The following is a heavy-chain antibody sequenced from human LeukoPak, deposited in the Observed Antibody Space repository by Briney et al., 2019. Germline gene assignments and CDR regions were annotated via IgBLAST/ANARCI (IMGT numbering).Heavy chain of an antibody. CDR1: GGSITSGGYS. CDR3: ARAPVQLERRPNYYYYFGMDV. V-gene: IGHV4-30-2*01. D-gene: IGHD1-1*01. Sequence: PSETLSLTCAVSGGSITSGGYSWSWIRQPPGKGLEWIGYIYRGGTTYYNPTLKSRVTISVDRSENQFSLNLSSVTAADTAVYYCARAPVQLERRPNYYYYFGMDVWGQGTTVTVSS. J-gene: IGHJ6*02. CDR2: IYRGGTT.